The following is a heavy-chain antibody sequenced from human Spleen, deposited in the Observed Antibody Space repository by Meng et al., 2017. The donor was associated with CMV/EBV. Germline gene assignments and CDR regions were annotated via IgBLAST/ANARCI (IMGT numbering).Heavy chain of an antibody. D-gene: IGHD2-2*02. CDR1: A. CDR3: ARDRGYCSSTSCYTSTGGRNWFDP. V-gene: IGHV1-69*05. Sequence: AISWVRQAPGQGLEWMGGIIPIFGTTNYAQKFQGRVTITTDESTSTAYMELSSLRSEDTAVYYCARDRGYCSSTSCYTSTGGRNWFDPGAREPWSPSPQ. J-gene: IGHJ5*02. CDR2: IIPIFGTT.